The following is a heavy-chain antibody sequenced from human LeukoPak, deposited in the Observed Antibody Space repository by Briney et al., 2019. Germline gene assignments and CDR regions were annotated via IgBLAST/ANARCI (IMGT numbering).Heavy chain of an antibody. Sequence: GASVKVSCKASGYTFTGYYMHWVRQAPGQGLEWMGWINPNSGGTNYAQKFQGRVTMTRDTSISTAYMELSRLRSDDTAVYYCARDRGDYDILTGYYYYYYMDVWGKGTTVTISS. CDR3: ARDRGDYDILTGYYYYYYMDV. CDR2: INPNSGGT. J-gene: IGHJ6*03. CDR1: GYTFTGYY. D-gene: IGHD3-9*01. V-gene: IGHV1-2*02.